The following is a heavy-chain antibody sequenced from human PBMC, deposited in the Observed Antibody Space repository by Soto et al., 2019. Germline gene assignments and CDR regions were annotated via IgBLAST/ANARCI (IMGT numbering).Heavy chain of an antibody. V-gene: IGHV3-30*18. CDR3: AKGWRSGWYFDATDY. CDR2: ISYDGSNK. CDR1: GFTFSSYG. J-gene: IGHJ4*02. D-gene: IGHD6-19*01. Sequence: LRLSCAASGFTFSSYGMLWVRQAPGKGLEWVAVISYDGSNKYYADSVKGRFTISRDNSKNTLYLQMNSLRAEDTAVYYCAKGWRSGWYFDATDYWGQGTLVTVSS.